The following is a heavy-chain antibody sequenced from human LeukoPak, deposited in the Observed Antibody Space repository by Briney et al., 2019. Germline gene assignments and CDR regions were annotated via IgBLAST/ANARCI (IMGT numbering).Heavy chain of an antibody. CDR1: GFTFSSYN. D-gene: IGHD3-16*01. CDR2: ISSSSNFI. J-gene: IGHJ3*02. V-gene: IGHV3-21*04. Sequence: GGSLRLSCEASGFTFSSYNMNWVRQAPGKGLEWLASISSSSNFIHHADSMKGRFTISRDNAKNSLYLQMNSLRAEDTALYYCAKDFHRLGEFNAFDIWGQGTMVTVSS. CDR3: AKDFHRLGEFNAFDI.